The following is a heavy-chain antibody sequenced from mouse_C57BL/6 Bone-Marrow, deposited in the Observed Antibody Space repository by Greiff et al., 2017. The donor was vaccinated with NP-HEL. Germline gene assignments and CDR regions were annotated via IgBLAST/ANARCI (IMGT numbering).Heavy chain of an antibody. Sequence: EVQLQESGPGLVKPSQSLSLTCSVTGYSITSGYYWNWIRQFPGNKLEWMGYISYDGSNNYNPSLKNRISITRDTSKNQFFLKLNSVTTEDTATYYCARGAFITTVVGVFDYWGQGTTLTVSS. CDR2: ISYDGSN. D-gene: IGHD1-1*01. V-gene: IGHV3-6*01. CDR3: ARGAFITTVVGVFDY. CDR1: GYSITSGYY. J-gene: IGHJ2*01.